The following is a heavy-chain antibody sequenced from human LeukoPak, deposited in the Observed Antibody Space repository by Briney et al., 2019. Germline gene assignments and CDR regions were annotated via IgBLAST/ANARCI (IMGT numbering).Heavy chain of an antibody. CDR1: GGSISSGSYY. Sequence: SETLSLTCTVSGGSISSGSYYWSWIRQPAGKGLEWIGRIYTSGSTNYNPSLKSRVTISVDTSKNQFSLKLSSVTAADTAVYYCARQGTYYNDYGDYVNYFDYWGQGTLVTVSS. V-gene: IGHV4-61*02. CDR2: IYTSGST. J-gene: IGHJ4*02. CDR3: ARQGTYYNDYGDYVNYFDY. D-gene: IGHD4-17*01.